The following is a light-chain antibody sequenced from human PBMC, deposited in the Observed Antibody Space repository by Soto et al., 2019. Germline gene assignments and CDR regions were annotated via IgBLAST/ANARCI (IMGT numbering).Light chain of an antibody. CDR2: GNS. Sequence: QSVLTQPPSVSGAPGQRVTISCTGSSSNIGAGYEVHWYQQLPGTAPKLLIYGNSNRPSGVPDRFSGSKSGTSASLAITGLQAEDEADYYCQSYDSSLSALYVFGTGTKSPS. CDR1: SSNIGAGYE. J-gene: IGLJ1*01. V-gene: IGLV1-40*01. CDR3: QSYDSSLSALYV.